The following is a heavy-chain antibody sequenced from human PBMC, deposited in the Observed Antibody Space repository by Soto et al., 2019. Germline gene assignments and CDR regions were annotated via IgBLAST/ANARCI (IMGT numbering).Heavy chain of an antibody. CDR3: ARGMTPPGAPAWYYFDS. D-gene: IGHD2-8*02. CDR1: GASITGSSY. J-gene: IGHJ4*02. CDR2: FSLSGTT. Sequence: PSETLSLTCTVSGASITGSSYWSWIRQPAGQGLEWIGRFSLSGTTNYNPSLRSRVTMSADVSKNQFSLRLTSVTAADTALYYCARGMTPPGAPAWYYFDSWGQGTVETVSS. V-gene: IGHV4-4*07.